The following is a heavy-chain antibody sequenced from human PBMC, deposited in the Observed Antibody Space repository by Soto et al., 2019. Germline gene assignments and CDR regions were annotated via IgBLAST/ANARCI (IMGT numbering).Heavy chain of an antibody. CDR1: GYTFTSYD. CDR3: ARVFGSIDY. D-gene: IGHD2-21*01. V-gene: IGHV1-8*01. CDR2: MNPNSGYT. J-gene: IGHJ4*02. Sequence: QVQLVQSGAEVKKPGASVKVSCKASGYTFTSYDINWVRQATGQGLEWMGWMNPNSGYTGHAQKLQGRVTMTRDTSTRTAYMELSSLRSEDTAVYSCARVFGSIDYWGQGTLVTVSS.